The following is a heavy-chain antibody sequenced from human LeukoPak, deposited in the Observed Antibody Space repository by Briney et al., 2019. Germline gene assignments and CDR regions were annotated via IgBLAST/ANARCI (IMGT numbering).Heavy chain of an antibody. D-gene: IGHD6-13*01. J-gene: IGHJ4*02. CDR3: ARWVAAADLYYFDY. CDR2: IYTSGST. V-gene: IGHV4-61*02. Sequence: SSETLSLTCTVSGGSISSGSYYWSWIRQPAGKGLEWIGRIYTSGSTNYNPSLKSRVTISVDTSKNQFSLKLSSVTAADTAVYYCARWVAAADLYYFDYWGQGTLVTVSS. CDR1: GGSISSGSYY.